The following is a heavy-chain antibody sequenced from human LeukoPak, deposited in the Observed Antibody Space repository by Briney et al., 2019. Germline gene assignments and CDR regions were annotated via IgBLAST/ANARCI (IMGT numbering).Heavy chain of an antibody. J-gene: IGHJ4*01. V-gene: IGHV3-21*01. CDR3: ASRFSGSSGYPIDY. D-gene: IGHD3-22*01. CDR2: ISSSSSYI. CDR1: GFTFSSYS. Sequence: GGSLRLSCAASGFTFSSYSMNWVRQAPGKGLEWVSSISSSSSYIYYADSVKGRFTISRDNAKNSLYLQMNSLRAEDTAVYYCASRFSGSSGYPIDYWGHGTLVTVSS.